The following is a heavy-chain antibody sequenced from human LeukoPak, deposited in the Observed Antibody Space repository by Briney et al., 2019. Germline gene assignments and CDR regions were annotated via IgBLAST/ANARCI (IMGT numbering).Heavy chain of an antibody. D-gene: IGHD1-26*01. J-gene: IGHJ5*02. CDR1: GGSISSSSYY. CDR3: ARHVLSLVGATKNWFDP. Sequence: PSETLSLTCTVSGGSISSSSYYWGWIRQPPGKGLEWIGSIYYSGSTYYNPSLKSRVTISVDTSKNQFSLKLSSVTAADTAVYYCARHVLSLVGATKNWFDPWGQGTLVTVSS. V-gene: IGHV4-39*01. CDR2: IYYSGST.